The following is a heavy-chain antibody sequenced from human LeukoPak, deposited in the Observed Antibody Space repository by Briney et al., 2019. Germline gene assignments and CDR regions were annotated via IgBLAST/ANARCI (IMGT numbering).Heavy chain of an antibody. CDR3: AKDRNYYHSNHPYYFDY. J-gene: IGHJ4*02. Sequence: PGGSLRLSCAASGFTFSSYAMSWVRQAPGKGLERVSAISGSGGSTYYADSVKGRFTISRDNSKNTLYLQMNSLRAEDTAVYYCAKDRNYYHSNHPYYFDYWGQGTLVTVSS. CDR2: ISGSGGST. CDR1: GFTFSSYA. V-gene: IGHV3-23*01. D-gene: IGHD3-22*01.